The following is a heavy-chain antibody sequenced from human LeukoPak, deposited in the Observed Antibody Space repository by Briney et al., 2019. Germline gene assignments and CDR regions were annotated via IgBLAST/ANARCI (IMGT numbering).Heavy chain of an antibody. CDR3: ARVLGYYDSSGTLDY. V-gene: IGHV3-48*03. D-gene: IGHD3-22*01. J-gene: IGHJ4*02. Sequence: GGSLRLSCAASGFTFSSYEMNWVRQAPGKGLEWFSYISSSGSTIYYADSVKGRFTISRDNAKNSLYLQMNSLRAEDTAVYYCARVLGYYDSSGTLDYWGQGTLVTVSS. CDR1: GFTFSSYE. CDR2: ISSSGSTI.